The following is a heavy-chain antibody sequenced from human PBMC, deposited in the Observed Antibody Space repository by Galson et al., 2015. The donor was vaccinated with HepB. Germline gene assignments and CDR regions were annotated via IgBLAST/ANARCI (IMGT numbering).Heavy chain of an antibody. V-gene: IGHV3-23*01. D-gene: IGHD3-9*01. CDR2: ITGRGDRT. CDR3: VKDQDDIFSPFYGLDV. CDR1: GVTFGSYA. J-gene: IGHJ6*02. Sequence: SLRLSCAASGVTFGSYAMGWVRQAPGKGLQWVSGITGRGDRTHYADYVMGRFTISRDNSKNILFLQMSSLSAEDTAIYYCVKDQDDIFSPFYGLDVWGQGTTVTVAS.